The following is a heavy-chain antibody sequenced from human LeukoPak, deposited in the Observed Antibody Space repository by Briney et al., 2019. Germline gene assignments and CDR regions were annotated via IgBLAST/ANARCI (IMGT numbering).Heavy chain of an antibody. CDR1: GDSIVNSY. Sequence: SETLSLTCNVSGDSIVNSYWSWIRQPPGKGLEWIGYVSDTGRTNYNPSLKSRVTISVDTPKNHFSLRLSSVTAADTAVYYCARDLYGSGNFLPESPWGQGTLVTVSS. V-gene: IGHV4-59*01. D-gene: IGHD3-10*01. CDR3: ARDLYGSGNFLPESP. CDR2: VSDTGRT. J-gene: IGHJ5*02.